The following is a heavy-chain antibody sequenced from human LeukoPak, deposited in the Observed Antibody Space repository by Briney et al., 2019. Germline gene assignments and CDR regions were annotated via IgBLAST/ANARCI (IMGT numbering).Heavy chain of an antibody. V-gene: IGHV3-23*01. Sequence: SGGSLRLSCAASGFTFSSYAMSWVRQAPGKGLEWVSAISGSGGSTYYADSVKGRFTISRDNSKNTLYLQMNSLRAEDTAVYYCAKEYSSSSYYYYGMDVWGQGTTVTASS. CDR1: GFTFSSYA. CDR3: AKEYSSSSYYYYGMDV. D-gene: IGHD6-6*01. CDR2: ISGSGGST. J-gene: IGHJ6*02.